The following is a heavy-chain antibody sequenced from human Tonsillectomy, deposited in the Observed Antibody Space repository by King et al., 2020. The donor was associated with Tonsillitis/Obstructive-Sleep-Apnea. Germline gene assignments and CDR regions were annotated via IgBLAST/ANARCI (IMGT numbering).Heavy chain of an antibody. J-gene: IGHJ6*02. CDR3: ARDVXGXXRWXGLXX. V-gene: IGHV1-69*10. CDR1: GGTFSSYA. D-gene: IGHD5/OR15-5a*01. Sequence: QLVQSGAEVKKPGSSVKVSCKASGGTFSSYAISWVRQAPGQGLEWMGAIXPMLDIVNFAQXXQXRVTITADKSTSTAYMGLSSLTFEDTAVYYCARDVXGXXRWXGLXXWGQXXXVTVSS. CDR2: IXPMLDIV.